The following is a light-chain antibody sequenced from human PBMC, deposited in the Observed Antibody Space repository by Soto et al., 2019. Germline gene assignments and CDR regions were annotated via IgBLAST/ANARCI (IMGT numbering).Light chain of an antibody. V-gene: IGKV3-20*01. CDR1: QSVSSSY. CDR3: QQYDSSPKT. CDR2: GAS. J-gene: IGKJ1*01. Sequence: EIVLTQSPGTLSLSPGERATLSWRASQSVSSSYLAWYQQKPGQAPRLLIYGASSRATGIPDRFSGSGSGTDFTLTISRLETEDFAVYYCQQYDSSPKTFGQGTKVDIK.